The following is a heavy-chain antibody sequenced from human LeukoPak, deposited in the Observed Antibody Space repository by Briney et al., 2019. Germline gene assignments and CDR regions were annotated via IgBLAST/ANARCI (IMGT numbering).Heavy chain of an antibody. CDR2: ISGTGDTT. J-gene: IGHJ4*02. Sequence: PGGSLRLSCAASGFTFSTYAMNWVRQAPGRGLEWVSSISGTGDTTDYADSVKGRFTISRDNSKKPLYLQVNSLRAEDAAVYYCAKQFVGCWGQGTLVTVSS. CDR3: AKQFVGC. CDR1: GFTFSTYA. D-gene: IGHD3-10*01. V-gene: IGHV3-23*01.